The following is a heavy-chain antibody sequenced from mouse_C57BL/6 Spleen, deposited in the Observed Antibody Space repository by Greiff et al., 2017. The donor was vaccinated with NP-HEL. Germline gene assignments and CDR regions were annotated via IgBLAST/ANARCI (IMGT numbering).Heavy chain of an antibody. CDR2: ISYDGSN. Sequence: EVKLMESGPGLVKPSQSLSLTCSVTGYSITSGYYWNWIRQSPGNKLEWMGYISYDGSNNYNPSLKNRISITRDTSKNQFFLKLNSVTTEDTATYYCARECDYGSSPYAMDYWGQGTSVTVSS. CDR1: GYSITSGYY. D-gene: IGHD1-1*01. V-gene: IGHV3-6*01. CDR3: ARECDYGSSPYAMDY. J-gene: IGHJ4*01.